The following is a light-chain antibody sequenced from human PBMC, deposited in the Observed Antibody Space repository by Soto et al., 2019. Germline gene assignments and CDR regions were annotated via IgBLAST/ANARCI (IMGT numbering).Light chain of an antibody. J-gene: IGKJ5*01. CDR3: QQSYRTPIT. Sequence: DIQMTHSPSSLSASVGDRVTITCRASQSISSYLNWYQQKPGKAPRLLIYGVSSLQSGVPSRFSGSGSGTDFTLSISSLQPEDFATYYCQQSYRTPITFGQGTRLEI. V-gene: IGKV1-39*01. CDR1: QSISSY. CDR2: GVS.